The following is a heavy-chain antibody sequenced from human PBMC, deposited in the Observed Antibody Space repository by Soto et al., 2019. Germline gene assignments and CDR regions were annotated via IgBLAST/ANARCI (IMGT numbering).Heavy chain of an antibody. D-gene: IGHD6-13*01. J-gene: IGHJ4*02. V-gene: IGHV3-23*01. CDR3: AKDRINRGKQLLEIYYFAY. CDR2: ISGSGGST. Sequence: GGSLRLSCAASGFTFSSYAMSWVCQAPGKGLEWVSAISGSGGSTYYADSVKGRFTISRDNSKNTLYLQMNSLRAEDTAVYYCAKDRINRGKQLLEIYYFAYWGQGTLVTVSS. CDR1: GFTFSSYA.